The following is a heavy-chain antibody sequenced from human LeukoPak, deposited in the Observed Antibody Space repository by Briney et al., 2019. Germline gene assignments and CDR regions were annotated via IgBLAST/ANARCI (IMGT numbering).Heavy chain of an antibody. CDR2: ISGSGGST. CDR1: GFTFSSYA. J-gene: IGHJ4*02. V-gene: IGHV3-23*01. Sequence: ETGGSLRLSCAASGFTFSSYAMSWVRQAPGKGLEWVSAISGSGGSTYYADSVEGRFTISRDNSKNTLYLQMNSLRAEDTAVYYCAKADGYNSREGFDYWGQGTLVTVSS. CDR3: AKADGYNSREGFDY. D-gene: IGHD5-24*01.